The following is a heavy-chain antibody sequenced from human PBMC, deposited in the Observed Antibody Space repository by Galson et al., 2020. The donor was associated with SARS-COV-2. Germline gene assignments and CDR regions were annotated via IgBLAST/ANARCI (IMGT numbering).Heavy chain of an antibody. CDR3: AKTSPPSITIFGVAPDY. V-gene: IGHV3-23*01. Sequence: GGSLRLSCKVSGFNFNSYAMTWVRQAPGRGLEWVSVISGSGGYAYYADSVKGRFTISRDNPKNTVYLQMNSLRAEDTAVYYCAKTSPPSITIFGVAPDYWGQGTLVTVSS. CDR1: GFNFNSYA. CDR2: ISGSGGYA. J-gene: IGHJ4*02. D-gene: IGHD3-3*01.